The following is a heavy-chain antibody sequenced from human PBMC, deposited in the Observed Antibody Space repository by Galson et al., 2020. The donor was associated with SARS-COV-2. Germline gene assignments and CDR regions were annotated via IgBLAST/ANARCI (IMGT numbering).Heavy chain of an antibody. CDR2: IWYDGSNK. Sequence: GGSLRLSCAASGFTFSSYGMHWVRQAPGKGLEWVAVIWYDGSNKYYADSVKGRFTISRDNSKNTLYLQMNSLRAEDTAVYYCAKASFGWGYSGYRDYWGQGTLVTVSS. D-gene: IGHD5-12*01. J-gene: IGHJ4*02. CDR1: GFTFSSYG. V-gene: IGHV3-33*06. CDR3: AKASFGWGYSGYRDY.